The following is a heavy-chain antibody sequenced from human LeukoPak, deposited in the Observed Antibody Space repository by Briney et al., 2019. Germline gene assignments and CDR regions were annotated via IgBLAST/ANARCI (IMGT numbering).Heavy chain of an antibody. J-gene: IGHJ4*02. CDR1: GGSISSYY. D-gene: IGHD3-22*01. V-gene: IGHV4-59*01. CDR3: ASAYYDSSAPVY. CDR2: IYYSGST. Sequence: SETLSLTCTVSGGSISSYYWSWIRQPPGKGLEWIGYIYYSGSTNYNPSLKSRVTISVDTSKNQFSLKLTSVTAADTAVYYCASAYYDSSAPVYWGQGTLVTVSS.